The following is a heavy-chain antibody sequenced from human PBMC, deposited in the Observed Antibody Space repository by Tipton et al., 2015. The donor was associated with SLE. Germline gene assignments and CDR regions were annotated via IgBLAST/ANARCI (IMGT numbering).Heavy chain of an antibody. CDR2: IYYSGST. V-gene: IGHV4-59*01. J-gene: IGHJ4*02. CDR1: GGSISSYY. D-gene: IGHD3-22*01. Sequence: TLSLTCTVSGGSISSYYWSWIRQPPGKGLEWIGYIYYSGSTNYNPPLKSRVTIAVDTSKNQFSLNLSSVTAADTAVYYCARVPNYYDSSGYYYNWGQGTLVTVSS. CDR3: ARVPNYYDSSGYYYN.